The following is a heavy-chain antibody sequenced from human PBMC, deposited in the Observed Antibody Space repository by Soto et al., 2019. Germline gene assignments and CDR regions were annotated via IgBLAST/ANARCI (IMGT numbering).Heavy chain of an antibody. CDR3: VRETPGYFDL. V-gene: IGHV3-53*02. CDR1: GFTVSSYY. J-gene: IGHJ2*01. D-gene: IGHD2-15*01. CDR2: IYSGGST. Sequence: EVQLVETGGGLIQPGGSLRLSCAASGFTVSSYYMSWVRQAPGKGLEWVSVIYSGGSTYYADSVKGRFTISSDNSKSTLYLQMNSLRAEDPAVYYWVRETPGYFDLWGRGTLVTVSS.